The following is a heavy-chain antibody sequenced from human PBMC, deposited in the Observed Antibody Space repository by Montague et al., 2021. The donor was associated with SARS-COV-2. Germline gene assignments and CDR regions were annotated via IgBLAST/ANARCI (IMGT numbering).Heavy chain of an antibody. D-gene: IGHD1-1*01. Sequence: SETLSLTCTVSGGSVRDYYWNWIRQTPGKGLEWIGYIFYNGYTNYNPSLESRVTLSVDTPGNQFLLSLRSVTASDTATYFCARQSVSEDGTFFRSYFDPWGQGAQVIVSS. CDR1: GGSVRDYY. V-gene: IGHV4-59*08. J-gene: IGHJ5*02. CDR2: IFYNGYT. CDR3: ARQSVSEDGTFFRSYFDP.